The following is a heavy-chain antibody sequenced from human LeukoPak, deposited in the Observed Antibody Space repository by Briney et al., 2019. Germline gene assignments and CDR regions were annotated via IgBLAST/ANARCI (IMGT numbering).Heavy chain of an antibody. CDR3: TRDRGFGADDY. V-gene: IGHV3-7*01. CDR2: IHKDGSAK. Sequence: GGSLRLSCGASGFPFSGYWMSWVRQAPGKGLGWVANIHKDGSAKRYVDSVKGRFTISRDNAKSSLYLQMNSLRDEDTAGYYCTRDRGFGADDYWGQGSLVSLHS. J-gene: IGHJ4*02. CDR1: GFPFSGYW. D-gene: IGHD3-10*01.